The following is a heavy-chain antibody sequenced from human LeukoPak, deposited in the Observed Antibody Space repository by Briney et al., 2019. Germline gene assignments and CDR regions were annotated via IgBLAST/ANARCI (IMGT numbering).Heavy chain of an antibody. CDR2: IKSNADSVTT. V-gene: IGHV3-15*01. Sequence: PGGSLRLSCAASGFTFSNAWMKWVRQAPGKGLEWVGLIKSNADSVTTDYAAAVKRRFPISIYDSKNTLQLQMNSRTIEDTAVYYCSRTTGGPWDWGQGTMVTVSS. D-gene: IGHD2-8*02. J-gene: IGHJ3*01. CDR1: GFTFSNAW. CDR3: SRTTGGPWD.